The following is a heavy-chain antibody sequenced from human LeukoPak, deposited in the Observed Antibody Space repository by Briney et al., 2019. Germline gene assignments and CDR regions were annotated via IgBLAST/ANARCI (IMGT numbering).Heavy chain of an antibody. CDR1: GFTLSSKY. Sequence: GGSLRLPHSASGFTLSSKYMSWVRQAPGQGLEWVSVIYSDGYTYYADSVKGRFTISRDNSKNTLYLQMNSLRAEDTAVYYCARGGPSTTVTTSYSFFYMDVWGGGTTVTVSS. D-gene: IGHD4-17*01. V-gene: IGHV3-53*01. CDR2: IYSDGYT. CDR3: ARGGPSTTVTTSYSFFYMDV. J-gene: IGHJ6*03.